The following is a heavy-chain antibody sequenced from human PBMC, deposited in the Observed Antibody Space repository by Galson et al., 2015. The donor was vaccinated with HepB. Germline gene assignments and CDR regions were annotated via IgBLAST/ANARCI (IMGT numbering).Heavy chain of an antibody. D-gene: IGHD1-26*01. CDR3: AKDGGTGSGVDY. CDR1: GFTFSSYD. J-gene: IGHJ4*02. Sequence: SLRLSCAVSGFTFSSYDMHWVRQAPGKGLEWVSIISYGGANRYYADSVKGRFTISRVNSMDTLYLQMDSLRVEDTAVYYCAKDGGTGSGVDYWGQGTLVTVSS. CDR2: ISYGGANR. V-gene: IGHV3-30*18.